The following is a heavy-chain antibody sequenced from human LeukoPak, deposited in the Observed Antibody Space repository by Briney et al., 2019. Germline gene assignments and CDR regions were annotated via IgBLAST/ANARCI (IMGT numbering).Heavy chain of an antibody. CDR1: GFTFSSYA. D-gene: IGHD4-17*01. CDR2: ISYDGSNK. V-gene: IGHV3-30*04. J-gene: IGHJ4*02. Sequence: GGSLRLSCAASGFTFSSYAMHWVRQAPGKGLEWVAVISYDGSNKYYADSVKGRFTISRDNSKNTLYLQMNSLRAEDTAVYYCAIEYGDGFDYWGQGTLVTVSS. CDR3: AIEYGDGFDY.